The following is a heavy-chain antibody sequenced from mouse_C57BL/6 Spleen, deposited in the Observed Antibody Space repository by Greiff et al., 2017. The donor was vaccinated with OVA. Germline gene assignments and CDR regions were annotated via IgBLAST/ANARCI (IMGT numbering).Heavy chain of an antibody. Sequence: EVQGVESGGGLVQPGGSLKLSCAASGFTFSDYGMAWVRQAPRKGPEWVAFISNLAYSIYYADTVTGRFTISRENAKNTLYLEMSSLRSEDTAMYYCARQDSSGYYFDYWGQGTTLTVSS. CDR3: ARQDSSGYYFDY. V-gene: IGHV5-15*01. J-gene: IGHJ2*01. CDR1: GFTFSDYG. CDR2: ISNLAYSI. D-gene: IGHD3-2*02.